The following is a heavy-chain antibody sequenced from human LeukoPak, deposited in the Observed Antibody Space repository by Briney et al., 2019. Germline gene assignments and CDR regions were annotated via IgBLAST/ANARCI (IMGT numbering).Heavy chain of an antibody. J-gene: IGHJ4*02. Sequence: ASVKVSCKASGYTFTGYYMHWVRQAPGQGLEWMGWINPNSGGTNYVQEFQGRVTMTRDTYISTTYMELSTVRSDDTAVYHCSRDLGISGWYAPPLGYFDYWGQGTLVTVSS. CDR2: INPNSGGT. V-gene: IGHV1-2*02. CDR1: GYTFTGYY. D-gene: IGHD6-19*01. CDR3: SRDLGISGWYAPPLGYFDY.